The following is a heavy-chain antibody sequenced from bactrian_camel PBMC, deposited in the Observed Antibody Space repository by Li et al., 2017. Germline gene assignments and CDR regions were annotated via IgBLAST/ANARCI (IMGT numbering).Heavy chain of an antibody. CDR2: ISTEGGKT. CDR3: AADLPPYGTSCPGSLGY. J-gene: IGHJ6*01. CDR1: GFTLSSYY. Sequence: VQLVESGGGLAQPGGSLRLSCAASGFTLSSYYMSWVRQAPDKGLEWVSGISTEGGKTWYADSVKGRFTISYDGAKNTVYLQMNSLKPEDTAVYYCAADLPPYGTSCPGSLGYWGQGTQVTVS. V-gene: IGHV3S40*01. D-gene: IGHD6*01.